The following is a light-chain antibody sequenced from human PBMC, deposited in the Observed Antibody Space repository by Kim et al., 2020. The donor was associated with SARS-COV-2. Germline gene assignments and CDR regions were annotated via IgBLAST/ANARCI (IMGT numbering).Light chain of an antibody. V-gene: IGLV1-47*01. CDR1: SSNIGRNY. J-gene: IGLJ3*02. CDR2: NND. Sequence: QSVLTQPHSASGTPGQRVTIACSGSSSNIGRNYVYWYQQLPGTAPKVLIYNNDQRPSGVPDRFSSSKSGTSASLAISGLRSEDEADYYCAAWDDRLSGRVFGGGTQLTVL. CDR3: AAWDDRLSGRV.